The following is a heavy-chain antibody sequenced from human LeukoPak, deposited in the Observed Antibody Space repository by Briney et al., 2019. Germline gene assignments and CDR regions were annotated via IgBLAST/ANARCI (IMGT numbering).Heavy chain of an antibody. D-gene: IGHD2-2*01. CDR1: GFTFSSYA. V-gene: IGHV3-23*01. J-gene: IGHJ4*02. CDR3: AKDREVVVVPASLDY. Sequence: GGSLRLSCAASGFTFSSYAMSWVRQAPGKGLEWVSDINGSGDRTYYADSVKGRFIISRDNSKNTLYLQMNSLRAEDTAVYYCAKDREVVVVPASLDYWGQGSLVTVSS. CDR2: INGSGDRT.